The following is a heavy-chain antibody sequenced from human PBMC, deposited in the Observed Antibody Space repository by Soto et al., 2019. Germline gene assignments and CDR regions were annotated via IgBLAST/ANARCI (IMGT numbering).Heavy chain of an antibody. CDR1: GGSISSYYW. V-gene: IGHV2-5*08. J-gene: IGHJ5*02. CDR2: IYWDDDK. CDR3: AHSLIGYYYDSSGSNWFDP. D-gene: IGHD3-22*01. Sequence: TLSLTCTVSGGSISSYYWSWLRQPPGKALEWLALIYWDDDKRYSPSLKSRLTITKDTSKNQVVLTMTNMDPVDTATYYCAHSLIGYYYDSSGSNWFDPWGQGTLVTVSS.